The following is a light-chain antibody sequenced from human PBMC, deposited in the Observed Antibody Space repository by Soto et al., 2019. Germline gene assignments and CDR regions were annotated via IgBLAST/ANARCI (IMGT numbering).Light chain of an antibody. V-gene: IGKV1-5*01. CDR1: QSISKW. CDR2: DAS. CDR3: QQYDSYSPLT. J-gene: IGKJ4*01. Sequence: DIQMTQSPSTLSASVGYRFTMTCRASQSISKWLAWYQQKPGTAPKLLIYDASNLESGVPSRFSGSGSGTEFTLTIRSLQPDDFATYYCQQYDSYSPLTFGGGTTVDIK.